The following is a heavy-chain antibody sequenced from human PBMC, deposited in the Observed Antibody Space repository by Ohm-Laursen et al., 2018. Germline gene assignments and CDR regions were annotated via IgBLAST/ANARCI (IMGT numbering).Heavy chain of an antibody. CDR1: GFTFSDYY. Sequence: SLRLSCTAPGFTFSDYYMSWIRQAPGKGLEWISGISRTGGSTDYSDSVKGRFTISRDNSQSTLYLQMNSLRAEDTAVYFCARAQLGATLDFDYWGQGTLVTVSS. V-gene: IGHV3-23*01. J-gene: IGHJ4*02. D-gene: IGHD1-26*01. CDR3: ARAQLGATLDFDY. CDR2: ISRTGGST.